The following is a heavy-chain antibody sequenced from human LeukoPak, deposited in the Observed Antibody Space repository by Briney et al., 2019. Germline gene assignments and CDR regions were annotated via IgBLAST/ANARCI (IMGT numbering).Heavy chain of an antibody. V-gene: IGHV3-7*01. CDR3: ARGLGAPDS. J-gene: IGHJ5*01. D-gene: IGHD1-26*01. CDR1: EFTFSSYW. CDR2: VKQDGRGK. Sequence: GGSLRLSCAASEFTFSSYWMSWVRQAPGKGLEWVANVKQDGRGKHCVDSVKGRFTISRDNAKNSAYLQMNSLRVEDTAVYYCARGLGAPDSWGHGTLVTVSS.